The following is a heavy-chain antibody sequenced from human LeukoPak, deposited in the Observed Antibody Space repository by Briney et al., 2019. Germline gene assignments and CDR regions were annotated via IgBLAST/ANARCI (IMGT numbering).Heavy chain of an antibody. J-gene: IGHJ4*02. D-gene: IGHD3-16*01. CDR2: IKPDGSEK. CDR1: GFALNTYW. V-gene: IGHV3-7*05. CDR3: ARGGRYAAAANGVDY. Sequence: GGSLRLSCAASGFALNTYWMSWVRQAPGKGLEWVANIKPDGSEKSYVDSVKGRFTVSRDNAENSLYLQMNSLRPEDTAVYHCARGGRYAAAANGVDYWGQGTLVTVSS.